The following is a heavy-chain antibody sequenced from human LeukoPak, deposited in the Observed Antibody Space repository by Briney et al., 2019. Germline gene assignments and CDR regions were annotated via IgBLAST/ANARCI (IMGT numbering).Heavy chain of an antibody. J-gene: IGHJ6*03. V-gene: IGHV3-23*01. CDR2: ISPSGRNT. Sequence: GGSLRLSCAASGFTFSSYGMTWVRQAPGKGLEWVSAISPSGRNTYYADSVKGRFIISRDNSKNMLYLQMSSLRAEDTAVYYCAKGGSDSSGYYSLYYYYYMDVWGKGTTVTISS. CDR1: GFTFSSYG. D-gene: IGHD3-22*01. CDR3: AKGGSDSSGYYSLYYYYYMDV.